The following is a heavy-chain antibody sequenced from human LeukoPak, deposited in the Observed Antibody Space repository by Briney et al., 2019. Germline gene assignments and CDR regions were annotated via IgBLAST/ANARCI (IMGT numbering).Heavy chain of an antibody. D-gene: IGHD4-17*01. CDR2: IWYDGSNK. CDR1: GFTFSSYW. J-gene: IGHJ1*01. V-gene: IGHV3-33*06. CDR3: AKDRTVTTNWFQH. Sequence: GGSLRLSCAASGFTFSSYWMHWVRQAPGKGLEWVAVIWYDGSNKYYADSVKGRFTISRDNSKNTLYLQMNSLRAEDTAVYYCAKDRTVTTNWFQHWGQGTLVTVSS.